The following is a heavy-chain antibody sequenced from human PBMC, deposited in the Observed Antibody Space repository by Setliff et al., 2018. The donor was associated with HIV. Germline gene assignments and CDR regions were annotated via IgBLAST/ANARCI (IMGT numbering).Heavy chain of an antibody. Sequence: ASVKVSCKASGYTFTDYYIHWVRQAPGQGLEWMGRINPNNGGTNYAQKFQGRVTITRDTSSTTAYMELSTLRSDDTALYYCARDLIRITPHGDLPFWGQGTLVTVSS. CDR2: INPNNGGT. D-gene: IGHD2-15*01. CDR3: ARDLIRITPHGDLPF. V-gene: IGHV1-2*06. J-gene: IGHJ4*02. CDR1: GYTFTDYY.